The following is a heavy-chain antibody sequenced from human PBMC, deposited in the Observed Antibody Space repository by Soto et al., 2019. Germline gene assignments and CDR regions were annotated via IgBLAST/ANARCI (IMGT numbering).Heavy chain of an antibody. CDR3: ARNIQPYYGMDV. D-gene: IGHD5-18*01. J-gene: IGHJ6*02. CDR1: GDSVSSNSAV. CDR2: TYYRSKWYN. Sequence: SQTLSLTCAISGDSVSSNSAVWNWIRQSPSGGLEWLGRTYYRSKWYNDYAESVKSRIIINPDTSKNQFSLHLNSVTPADTAVYFCARNIQPYYGMDVWGQGTTVTVSS. V-gene: IGHV6-1*01.